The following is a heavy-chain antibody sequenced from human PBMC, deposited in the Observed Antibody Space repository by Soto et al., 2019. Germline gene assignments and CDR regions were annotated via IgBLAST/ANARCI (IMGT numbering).Heavy chain of an antibody. CDR3: ARGNSAAFHNGVCSFFCNSEMDD. J-gene: IGHJ6*02. CDR1: GYSFTDYH. D-gene: IGHD2-8*01. V-gene: IGHV1-2*04. Sequence: ASMKVSFKTSGYSFTDYHIHWVRQAPGQGLDWLGRINPKSGGTSTAQKFQGWVTMTTDTSISTASMELTRLTSDDTAIYYCARGNSAAFHNGVCSFFCNSEMDDCGQWTRVTDSS. CDR2: INPKSGGT.